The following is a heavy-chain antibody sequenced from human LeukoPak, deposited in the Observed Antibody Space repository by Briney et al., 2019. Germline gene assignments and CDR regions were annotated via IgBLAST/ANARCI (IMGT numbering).Heavy chain of an antibody. J-gene: IGHJ6*02. CDR3: AKQGPTYYYFGLDV. CDR1: GFTLSTYW. V-gene: IGHV3-30*18. Sequence: QSGGSLRLSCAASGFTLSTYWMHWVRQAPGKGLDWVAVISDDGDKQDYADSVKGRFTISRDNSKKIVYLHMNSLRAQDTAVYYCAKQGPTYYYFGLDVWGQGTTVTVSS. CDR2: ISDDGDKQ.